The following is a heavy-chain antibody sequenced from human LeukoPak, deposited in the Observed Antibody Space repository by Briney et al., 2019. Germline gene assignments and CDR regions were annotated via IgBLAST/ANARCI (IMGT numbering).Heavy chain of an antibody. CDR2: IKSKTDGGTT. V-gene: IGHV3-15*01. CDR1: GFTFSNAW. J-gene: IGHJ4*02. CDR3: TTTFPYYYGSGSYSFFDY. Sequence: GGSLRLSCAASGFTFSNAWMSWVRQAPGKGLEWVGRIKSKTDGGTTDYAAPVKGRFTISRDDSKNTLYLQMNSLKTEDTAVYYCTTTFPYYYGSGSYSFFDYWGQGTLDTVSS. D-gene: IGHD3-10*01.